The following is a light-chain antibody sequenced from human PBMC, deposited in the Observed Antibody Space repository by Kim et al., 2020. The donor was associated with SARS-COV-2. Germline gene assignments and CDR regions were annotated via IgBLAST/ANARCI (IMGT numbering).Light chain of an antibody. CDR3: AAWDDTLSGWV. Sequence: GRRVTISSSGLNSNIRNNYAHWFQQLPGMAPKLLLYRNDQRPSGVPDRFSGSKSGTSASLAISGLRSEDEADYYCAAWDDTLSGWVFGGGTQLTVL. J-gene: IGLJ3*02. CDR1: NSNIRNNY. CDR2: RND. V-gene: IGLV1-47*01.